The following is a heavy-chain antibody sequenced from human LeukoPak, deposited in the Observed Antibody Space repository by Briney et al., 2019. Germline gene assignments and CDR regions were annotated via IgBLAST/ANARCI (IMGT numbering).Heavy chain of an antibody. V-gene: IGHV1-69*04. D-gene: IGHD4-17*01. CDR2: IIPILGIA. Sequence: SVTVSCKASGGTFISYAINWVRQAPGQGLEWMGRIIPILGIANYAQKFQGRVTITADKSTSTAYMELSSLRSEDTAVYYCARDRVAVTLSYFDYWGQGTLVTVSS. CDR3: ARDRVAVTLSYFDY. J-gene: IGHJ4*02. CDR1: GGTFISYA.